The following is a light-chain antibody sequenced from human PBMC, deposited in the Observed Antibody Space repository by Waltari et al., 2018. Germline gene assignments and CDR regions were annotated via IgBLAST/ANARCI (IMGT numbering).Light chain of an antibody. V-gene: IGKV1-39*01. Sequence: DIQMSQSPSSPSASVRDTEPISCRARQSISNYLNWYQQKPGQAPKLLIYAASSLQSGVSSRFSGSGSGTDFTLTISRLQPEDFATYYCQQSLITPPITFGQGTRLDIK. CDR2: AAS. CDR1: QSISNY. J-gene: IGKJ5*01. CDR3: QQSLITPPIT.